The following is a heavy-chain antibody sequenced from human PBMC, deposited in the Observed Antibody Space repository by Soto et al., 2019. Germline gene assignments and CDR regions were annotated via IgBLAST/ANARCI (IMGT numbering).Heavy chain of an antibody. CDR2: TNGNLGTG. J-gene: IGHJ4*02. CDR1: GGTFSSYP. Sequence: QVQLVQSGAEVKRPGSSVKVSCKASGGTFSSYPISWVRQAPGQGLKWMGGTNGNLGTGNYAQKFRGRLTITTDISTTTAYMELSSLTSEDTAVYYCARRDSHGFFRYFDNWGQGTLVTVSS. V-gene: IGHV1-69*06. CDR3: ARRDSHGFFRYFDN. D-gene: IGHD3-10*01.